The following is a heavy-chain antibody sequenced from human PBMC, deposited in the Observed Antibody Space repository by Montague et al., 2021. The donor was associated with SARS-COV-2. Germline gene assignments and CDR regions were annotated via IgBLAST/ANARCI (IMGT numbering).Heavy chain of an antibody. CDR2: ISMTGRHT. CDR3: ARQFGSGIARAFDI. D-gene: IGHD3-10*01. J-gene: IGHJ3*02. V-gene: IGHV3-11*03. CDR1: GFTFSDYY. Sequence: SLRLSCAASGFTFSDYYMSWIRQAPGRGLEWVSYISMTGRHTNSADSVKGRFTISRDNAKKSHHLQMNGLRAEDTAVYYCARQFGSGIARAFDIWGQGIMVTVSS.